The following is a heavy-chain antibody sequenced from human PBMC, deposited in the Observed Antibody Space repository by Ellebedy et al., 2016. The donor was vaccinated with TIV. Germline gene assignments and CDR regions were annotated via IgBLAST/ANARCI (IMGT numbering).Heavy chain of an antibody. D-gene: IGHD2-21*01. Sequence: SVKVSCXASGGTFLSYAISWVRQAPGQGLEWMGGIIPVFGTANYAQKFQGRVTITADESTSTAYMELSSLRSEDTAVYYCASKRCGGANCHLPTFDDWGQGTLVTVSS. CDR1: GGTFLSYA. J-gene: IGHJ4*02. CDR3: ASKRCGGANCHLPTFDD. V-gene: IGHV1-69*13. CDR2: IIPVFGTA.